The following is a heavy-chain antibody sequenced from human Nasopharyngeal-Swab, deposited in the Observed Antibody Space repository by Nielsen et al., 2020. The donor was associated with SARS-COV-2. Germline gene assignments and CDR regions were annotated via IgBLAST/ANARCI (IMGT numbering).Heavy chain of an antibody. CDR3: ARDWSRAFDV. Sequence: GESLKISCAASGFTFSSLWMSWVRQVPGKGLEWVADIKPDGSEKFYVYSVKGRFTISRYNAKNSMSLQMNSLRVEDTAVYYCARDWSRAFDVWGQGTMVTVSS. CDR1: GFTFSSLW. V-gene: IGHV3-7*01. J-gene: IGHJ3*01. CDR2: IKPDGSEK.